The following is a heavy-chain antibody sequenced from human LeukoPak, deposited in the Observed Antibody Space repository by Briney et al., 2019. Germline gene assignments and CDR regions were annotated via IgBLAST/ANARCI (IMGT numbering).Heavy chain of an antibody. Sequence: PSETLSLTCAVYGGSFGGYYWSWIRQPPGKGLEWIGEINHSGSTNYNPSLKSRVTISVDTSKNQFSLKLSSVTAADTAVYYCARGRIVVVPAAPSNWSDPWGQGTLVTVSS. V-gene: IGHV4-34*01. CDR1: GGSFGGYY. J-gene: IGHJ5*02. CDR2: INHSGST. CDR3: ARGRIVVVPAAPSNWSDP. D-gene: IGHD2-2*01.